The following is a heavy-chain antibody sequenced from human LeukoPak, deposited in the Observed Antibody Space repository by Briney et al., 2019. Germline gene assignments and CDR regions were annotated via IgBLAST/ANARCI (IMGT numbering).Heavy chain of an antibody. V-gene: IGHV6-1*01. D-gene: IGHD3-22*01. Sequence: SQTLSLTCAISGDSVSSNSAAWNWIRQSPSRGLEWLGRTYYRSKWYNDYAVSVKSRITINPDTSKNQFSLKLSSVTAADTAVYYCARMAHSSGYYRKGLNIDYWGQGTLVTVSS. CDR2: TYYRSKWYN. CDR3: ARMAHSSGYYRKGLNIDY. J-gene: IGHJ4*02. CDR1: GDSVSSNSAA.